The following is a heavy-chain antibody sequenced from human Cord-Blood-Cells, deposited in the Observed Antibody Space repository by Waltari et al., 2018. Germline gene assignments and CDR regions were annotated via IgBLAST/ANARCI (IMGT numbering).Heavy chain of an antibody. CDR3: ARELTGGYDAFDI. V-gene: IGHV3-7*01. CDR1: GFTFSSYW. D-gene: IGHD7-27*01. J-gene: IGHJ3*02. Sequence: EVQLVESGGGLVQPGGSLRLSCAASGFTFSSYWMSWVRQAPGKGLEWVANIKQDGSEKYDVDAVKGRFTISRDNAKNSLYMQMNSLRAEDTAVYYWARELTGGYDAFDIWGQGTMVTVSS. CDR2: IKQDGSEK.